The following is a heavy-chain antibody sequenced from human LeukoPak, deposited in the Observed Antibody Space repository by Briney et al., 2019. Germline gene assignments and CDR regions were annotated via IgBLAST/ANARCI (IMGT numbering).Heavy chain of an antibody. CDR2: ISSGSSFI. Sequence: GGSLRLSCEASGFIFSTYSMNWVRQAPGKGLEWVSSISSGSSFIYYADSVKGRFTISKDNSKNTVYLQMSSLRVGDTAVYYCAKAASSSWPSYYYGMDVWGQGTTVTVSS. D-gene: IGHD6-13*01. V-gene: IGHV3-21*04. CDR1: GFIFSTYS. CDR3: AKAASSSWPSYYYGMDV. J-gene: IGHJ6*02.